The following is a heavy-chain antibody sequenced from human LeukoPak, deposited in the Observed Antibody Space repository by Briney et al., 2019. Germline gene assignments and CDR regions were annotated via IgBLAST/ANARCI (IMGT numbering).Heavy chain of an antibody. D-gene: IGHD5-18*01. V-gene: IGHV3-30-3*01. Sequence: PGGSLRLSCAASGFTFSNYAMYWVCQAPGKGLEWVALISHDGSNKDYADSVKGRFTISRDNSKNTLYLQMNSLRAEDTAVYYCARGREGYSYDDAFDIWGQGTMVTVSS. CDR2: ISHDGSNK. CDR1: GFTFSNYA. CDR3: ARGREGYSYDDAFDI. J-gene: IGHJ3*02.